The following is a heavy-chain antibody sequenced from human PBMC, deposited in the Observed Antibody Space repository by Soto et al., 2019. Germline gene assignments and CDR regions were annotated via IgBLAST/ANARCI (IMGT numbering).Heavy chain of an antibody. V-gene: IGHV3-7*01. CDR2: IKQDGSEK. CDR1: GFTFSDSW. CDR3: TREDSSRGYYYRTWSYFDY. J-gene: IGHJ4*02. D-gene: IGHD3-22*01. Sequence: PGGSLRLSCSASGFTFSDSWMDWVRQAPGKGPEWVANIKQDGSEKNYVDSVKGRFIISRDNAKNSLYLQMNSLRAEDTAVYYCTREDSSRGYYYRTWSYFDYWSEGTRVTV.